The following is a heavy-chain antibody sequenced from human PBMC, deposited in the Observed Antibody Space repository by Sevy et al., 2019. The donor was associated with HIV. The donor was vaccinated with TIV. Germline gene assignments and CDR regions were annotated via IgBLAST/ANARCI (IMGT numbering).Heavy chain of an antibody. J-gene: IGHJ5*02. Sequence: GGSLRLSCAGSGFSFRTNGMHWVRQAPGKGLDWVAVISKNGDYKSNGDSVKGRFTISRDNSKNTVYLQMNSLRTEDTALYYCAKESGYSIGWYPRFDPWGQGTLVTVSS. CDR1: GFSFRTNG. D-gene: IGHD5-18*01. V-gene: IGHV3-30*18. CDR3: AKESGYSIGWYPRFDP. CDR2: ISKNGDYK.